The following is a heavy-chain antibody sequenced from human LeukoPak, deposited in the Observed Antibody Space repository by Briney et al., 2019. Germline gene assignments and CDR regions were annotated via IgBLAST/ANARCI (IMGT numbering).Heavy chain of an antibody. Sequence: ASVKVSCKASGGTFSSYAISWVRQAPGQGLEWMGGIIPIFGTANYAQKFQGRVTITADGSTSTAYMELSSLRSEDTAVYYCASKEYYYVSGSYYYYYYYYMDVWGKGTTVTVSS. CDR2: IIPIFGTA. D-gene: IGHD3-10*01. CDR1: GGTFSSYA. J-gene: IGHJ6*03. CDR3: ASKEYYYVSGSYYYYYYYYMDV. V-gene: IGHV1-69*13.